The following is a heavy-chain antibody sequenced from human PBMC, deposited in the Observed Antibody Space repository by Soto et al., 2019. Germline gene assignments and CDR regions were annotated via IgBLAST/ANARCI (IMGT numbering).Heavy chain of an antibody. J-gene: IGHJ5*02. V-gene: IGHV4-4*02. CDR2: IFQSGST. CDR3: ARGRGRYSSGWSWFDP. CDR1: GGTIRSPDW. D-gene: IGHD6-19*01. Sequence: SETLSLTCGVSGGTIRSPDWWTWVREPPGKGLEWIGEIFQSGSTNYTPSLESRVTISVDKSKNQFSLTLTSVTAADTAVYFCARGRGRYSSGWSWFDPWGQGILVTVSS.